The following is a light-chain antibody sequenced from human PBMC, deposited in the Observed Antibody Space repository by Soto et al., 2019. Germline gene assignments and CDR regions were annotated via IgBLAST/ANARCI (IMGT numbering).Light chain of an antibody. CDR1: QSVSSSY. Sequence: EIVLTQSPGTLSLSPGERATLSCRASQSVSSSYLAWYQQKPGQAPRLLIYGTSSRATAIPDRFSGSGSGTDFTLTISRLEPEVFAVYYCQQYGSSSWTFGQGTKVESK. CDR3: QQYGSSSWT. CDR2: GTS. V-gene: IGKV3-20*01. J-gene: IGKJ1*01.